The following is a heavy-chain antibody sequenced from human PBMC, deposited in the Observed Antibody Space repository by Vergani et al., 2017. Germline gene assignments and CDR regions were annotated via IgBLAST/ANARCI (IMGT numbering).Heavy chain of an antibody. CDR2: ISYDGSNK. CDR1: GFTFSSYA. V-gene: IGHV3-30*01. Sequence: QVQLVESGGGVVQPGRSQRLSCAASGFTFSSYAMHWVRQAPGKGLEWVAVISYDGSNKYYADSVKGRFTISRDNSKNTLYLQMNSLRAEDTAVYYCASPRLRGAYDFWSGYYLGDAFDIWGQGTMVTVSS. J-gene: IGHJ3*02. D-gene: IGHD3-3*01. CDR3: ASPRLRGAYDFWSGYYLGDAFDI.